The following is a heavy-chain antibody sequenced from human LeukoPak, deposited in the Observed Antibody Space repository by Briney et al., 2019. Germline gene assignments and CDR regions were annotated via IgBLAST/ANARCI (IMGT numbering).Heavy chain of an antibody. V-gene: IGHV3-23*01. CDR3: AKAYYDYVWGSYSLPDY. D-gene: IGHD3-16*01. J-gene: IGHJ4*02. CDR2: ISGSGGST. Sequence: GGSLRLSCAASGFTFSSYAMSWVRQAPGKGLEWVSAISGSGGSTYYADSVKGRVTISRDNSKNTLYLQMNSLRAEDTAGYYCAKAYYDYVWGSYSLPDYWGQGTLVTVSS. CDR1: GFTFSSYA.